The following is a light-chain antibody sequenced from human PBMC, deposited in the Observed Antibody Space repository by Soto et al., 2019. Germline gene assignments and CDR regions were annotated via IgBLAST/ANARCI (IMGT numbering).Light chain of an antibody. Sequence: DIVMTQSPDSLAVSLGERATINCKSSQSILDTSNNKNSLAWLQQKPGQPPRLLMYWASTRGPGVPDRFSGSGSGTEFTLTITSLQAEEVAVYYCQQYYNTPPLTFGGGTKVEIK. V-gene: IGKV4-1*01. CDR3: QQYYNTPPLT. CDR2: WAS. J-gene: IGKJ4*01. CDR1: QSILDTSNNKNS.